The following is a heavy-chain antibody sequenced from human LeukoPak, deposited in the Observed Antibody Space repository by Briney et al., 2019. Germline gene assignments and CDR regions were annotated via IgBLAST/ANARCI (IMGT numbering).Heavy chain of an antibody. D-gene: IGHD1-14*01. CDR1: GFTFSSYG. V-gene: IGHV3-30*03. J-gene: IGHJ4*02. Sequence: GGSLRLSCAASGFTFSSYGMHWVRQAPGKGLEWVAVISYDGSNKYYAGSVKGRFTISRDNSKNTLYLQMNSLRAEDTAVYYCSTGGYFYDYWGQGTLVTVSS. CDR2: ISYDGSNK. CDR3: STGGYFYDY.